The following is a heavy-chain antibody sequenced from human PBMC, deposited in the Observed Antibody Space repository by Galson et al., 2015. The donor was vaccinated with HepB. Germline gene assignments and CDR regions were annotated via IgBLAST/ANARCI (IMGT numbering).Heavy chain of an antibody. CDR1: GFTFSSYS. V-gene: IGHV3-48*01. J-gene: IGHJ4*02. D-gene: IGHD3-16*02. CDR2: ISSSSSTI. Sequence: SLRLSCAASGFTFSSYSMNWVRQAPGKGLEWVSYISSSSSTIYYADSVKGRFTISRDNAKNSLYLQMNSLRAEDTAVYYCARESFASYDYIWGSYRPPTYYFDYWGQGTLVTVSS. CDR3: ARESFASYDYIWGSYRPPTYYFDY.